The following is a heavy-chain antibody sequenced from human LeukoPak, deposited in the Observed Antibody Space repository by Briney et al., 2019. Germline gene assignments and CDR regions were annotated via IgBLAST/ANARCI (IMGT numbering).Heavy chain of an antibody. CDR1: GFTVSSNY. CDR2: IYSGGST. Sequence: GGSLRLSCAASGFTVSSNYMSWVRQAPGKGLEWVSVIYSGGSTYYADSVKGRFTISRDNSKNTLYLQMNSLRAEDTAVYYCARVPIYGSLYYFDYWGQGTLVTVSS. CDR3: ARVPIYGSLYYFDY. D-gene: IGHD3-22*01. V-gene: IGHV3-66*02. J-gene: IGHJ4*02.